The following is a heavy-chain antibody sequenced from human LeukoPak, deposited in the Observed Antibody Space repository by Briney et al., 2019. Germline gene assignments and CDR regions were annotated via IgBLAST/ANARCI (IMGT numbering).Heavy chain of an antibody. CDR1: GFTFSDYY. CDR3: ARETCSGGSCYSFDY. J-gene: IGHJ4*02. Sequence: PGGSLRLSCTASGFTFSDYYMNWVRQAPGKGLEWVSYISSSGSTIYYADSVKGRFTISRDNAKNSLYLQMNSLRAEDTAVYYCARETCSGGSCYSFDYWGQGTLVTVSS. CDR2: ISSSGSTI. V-gene: IGHV3-11*04. D-gene: IGHD2-15*01.